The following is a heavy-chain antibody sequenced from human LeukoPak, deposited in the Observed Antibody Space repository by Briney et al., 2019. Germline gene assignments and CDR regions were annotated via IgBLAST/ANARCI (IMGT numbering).Heavy chain of an antibody. J-gene: IGHJ4*02. CDR3: ARHHDSSGYYSDY. Sequence: SETLSLTCAVYGGSFSGYYWSWIRQPPGKGLEWIGEINHSGSTNYNPSVKSRVTISVDTSKNQFSLKLSSVTAADTAVYYCARHHDSSGYYSDYWGQGTLVTVSS. CDR2: INHSGST. D-gene: IGHD3-22*01. CDR1: GGSFSGYY. V-gene: IGHV4-34*01.